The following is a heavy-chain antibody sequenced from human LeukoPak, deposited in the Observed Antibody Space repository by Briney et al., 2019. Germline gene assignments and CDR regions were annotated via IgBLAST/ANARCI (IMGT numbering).Heavy chain of an antibody. D-gene: IGHD3-3*01. CDR1: GFTFSSYA. CDR2: ISSNGGST. V-gene: IGHV3-64D*06. Sequence: GSLRLSCSASGFTFSSYAMHWVRQAPGKGLEYVSAISSNGGSTYYADSVKGRFTISRDNSENTLYLQMSSLRAEDTAVYYCVKTYYDFWSGYYTQPYYFDYWGQGTLVTVSS. J-gene: IGHJ4*02. CDR3: VKTYYDFWSGYYTQPYYFDY.